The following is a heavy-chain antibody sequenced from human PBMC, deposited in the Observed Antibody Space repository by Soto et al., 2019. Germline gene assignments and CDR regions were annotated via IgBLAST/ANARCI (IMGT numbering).Heavy chain of an antibody. D-gene: IGHD3-9*01. CDR2: IYYSGST. CDR3: ARETPRGDILTGSYNEYFAFDI. J-gene: IGHJ3*02. Sequence: SETLSLTCTVSGGSISSYYWSWIRQPPGKGLEWIGYIYYSGSTNYNPSLKSRVTISVDTSKNQFSLNLSSVTAADTAVYYCARETPRGDILTGSYNEYFAFDIWGQGTMVTVSS. CDR1: GGSISSYY. V-gene: IGHV4-59*01.